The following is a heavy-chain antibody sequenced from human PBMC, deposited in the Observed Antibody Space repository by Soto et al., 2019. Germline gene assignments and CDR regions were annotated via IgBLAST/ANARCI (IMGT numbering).Heavy chain of an antibody. Sequence: EVQLLESGGGLVQPGGSLRLSCAASGFTFSNYAMTWVRQAPGKGLERVSVIRGSGDVTYYADSVQGRFAISRDNSKNTLYLQMNSLRDEDTAIYYCAKHGGPSYSYYMDVWGKGTTVTVSS. D-gene: IGHD3-3*01. CDR3: AKHGGPSYSYYMDV. CDR2: IRGSGDVT. J-gene: IGHJ6*03. V-gene: IGHV3-23*01. CDR1: GFTFSNYA.